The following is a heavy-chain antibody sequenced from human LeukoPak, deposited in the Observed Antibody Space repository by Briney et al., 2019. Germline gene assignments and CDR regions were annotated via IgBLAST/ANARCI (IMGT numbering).Heavy chain of an antibody. V-gene: IGHV3-30*02. D-gene: IGHD6-19*01. J-gene: IGHJ4*02. Sequence: PGGSLRLSSAASGFIFSSYGMHWVRQAPGKGLEWVTFIRDDGSNKYYADSVKGRFTISRDNSKNTLYLQMNSLRAEDTAVYYCAKEVYRSGWYGGRFDYWGQGTLVTVSS. CDR1: GFIFSSYG. CDR3: AKEVYRSGWYGGRFDY. CDR2: IRDDGSNK.